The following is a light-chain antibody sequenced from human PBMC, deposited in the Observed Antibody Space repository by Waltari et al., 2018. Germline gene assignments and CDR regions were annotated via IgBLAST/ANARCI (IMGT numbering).Light chain of an antibody. V-gene: IGKV1D-16*01. CDR1: QSISSW. J-gene: IGKJ3*01. CDR2: KAS. CDR3: LQYSSSPFT. Sequence: DIQMTQSPSSLSASVGDTVTITCRASQSISSWLDWYQQKPGKAPKHLIYKASSLQSGVPSRFSGSGSGTEFTLTISSLQPEDFATYYCLQYSSSPFTFGPGTKLDIK.